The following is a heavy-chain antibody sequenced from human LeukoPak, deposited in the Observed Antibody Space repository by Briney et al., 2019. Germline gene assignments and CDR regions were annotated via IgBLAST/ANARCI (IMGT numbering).Heavy chain of an antibody. Sequence: SETLSLTCTVSGGSISSGSYYWSWIRQPAGKGLEWIGRIYTGGSTNYNPSLKSRVTISVDTSKNQFSLKLSSVTAADTAVYYCARESPMVAGTTVEIFNWFDPWGQGTLVTVSS. CDR1: GGSISSGSYY. D-gene: IGHD6-19*01. CDR2: IYTGGST. CDR3: ARESPMVAGTTVEIFNWFDP. V-gene: IGHV4-61*02. J-gene: IGHJ5*02.